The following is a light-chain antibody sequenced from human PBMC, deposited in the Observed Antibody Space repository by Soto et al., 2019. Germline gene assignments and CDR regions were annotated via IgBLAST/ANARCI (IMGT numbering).Light chain of an antibody. Sequence: EVVLTQSPDTLSLSPGERATLSCRASQSISSDYLVWYQQKPGQAPRLLIYDASTRATGIPARFSGSGSGTEFTLTISSLQSEDFAVYYCQQYNNWPRTFGQGTKVDIK. CDR1: QSISSD. CDR3: QQYNNWPRT. CDR2: DAS. V-gene: IGKV3-15*01. J-gene: IGKJ1*01.